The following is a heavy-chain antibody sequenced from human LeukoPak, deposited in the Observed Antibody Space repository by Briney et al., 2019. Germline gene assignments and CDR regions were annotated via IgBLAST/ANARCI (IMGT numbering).Heavy chain of an antibody. CDR2: ISGSGGST. CDR3: AKSRSSGWVLGFDY. CDR1: GFAFASYP. V-gene: IGHV3-23*01. Sequence: GGSLRLSCAASGFAFASYPMSWVRQAPGKGLEWGSTISGSGGSTYNADSVKGRFTISRDNSKNTLYLQMSSLRDGDTAVYFCAKSRSSGWVLGFDYWGQGTLVTVSS. D-gene: IGHD6-19*01. J-gene: IGHJ4*02.